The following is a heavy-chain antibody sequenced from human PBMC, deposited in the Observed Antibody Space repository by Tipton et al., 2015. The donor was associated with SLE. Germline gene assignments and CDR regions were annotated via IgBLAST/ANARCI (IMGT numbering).Heavy chain of an antibody. Sequence: SLRLSCAASGFTFSSYEMNWVRQAPGKGLEWVSYISSSGSTIYYADSVKGRFTISRDNAKNSLYLQMNSLRADDTAVYYCARIPGIMITFYYYMDVWGKGTTVTVSS. CDR2: ISSSGSTI. CDR1: GFTFSSYE. J-gene: IGHJ6*03. D-gene: IGHD3-16*01. CDR3: ARIPGIMITFYYYMDV. V-gene: IGHV3-48*03.